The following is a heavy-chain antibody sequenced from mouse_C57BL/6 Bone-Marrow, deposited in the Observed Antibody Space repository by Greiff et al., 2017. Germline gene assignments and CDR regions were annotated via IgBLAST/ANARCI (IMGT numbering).Heavy chain of an antibody. CDR3: ARGLIYYSGKDY. Sequence: QVQLQQPGAELVRPGSSVKLSCKASGYTFTSYWMHWVKQRPIQGLEWIGNIDPSDSETHYNQKFKDKATLTVDKSSSTAYMQLSSLTSEDSAVYYCARGLIYYSGKDYWGQGTTLTVSS. D-gene: IGHD1-1*01. CDR1: GYTFTSYW. CDR2: IDPSDSET. J-gene: IGHJ2*01. V-gene: IGHV1-52*01.